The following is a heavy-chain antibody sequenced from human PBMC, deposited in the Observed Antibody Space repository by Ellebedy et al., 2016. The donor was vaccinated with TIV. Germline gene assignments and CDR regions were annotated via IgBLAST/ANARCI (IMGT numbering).Heavy chain of an antibody. V-gene: IGHV1-69*13. CDR3: ARVGSGTSDYPYYYSLDV. D-gene: IGHD3-10*01. CDR1: GGTFSSYA. J-gene: IGHJ6*02. CDR2: IIPLYGTS. Sequence: SVKVSCKASGGTFSSYAITWVRQAPGQGLEWMGGIIPLYGTSNYAQKFQGRVTIPADESTSTAYMELSSLRSDDTAVYYCARVGSGTSDYPYYYSLDVWGQGTTVIVSS.